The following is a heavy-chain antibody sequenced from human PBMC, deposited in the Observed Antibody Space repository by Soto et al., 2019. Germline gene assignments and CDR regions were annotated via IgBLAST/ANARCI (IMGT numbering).Heavy chain of an antibody. D-gene: IGHD6-19*01. CDR3: AKDHGYSSFCVDY. CDR1: GFPFSSNG. Sequence: PGGSLRLSCEVSGFPFSSNGMHWIRQAPGKGLERVAVISYDGSNKYQADSVKGRFSISRDNSKDTLYLQMNSLRAEDTAVYYCAKDHGYSSFCVDYWGQGTLVTVSS. J-gene: IGHJ4*02. V-gene: IGHV3-30*18. CDR2: ISYDGSNK.